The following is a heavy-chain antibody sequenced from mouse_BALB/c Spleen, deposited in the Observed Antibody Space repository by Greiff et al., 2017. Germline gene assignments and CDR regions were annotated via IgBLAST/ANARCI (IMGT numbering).Heavy chain of an antibody. CDR2: ISSGGSYT. V-gene: IGHV5-6*01. J-gene: IGHJ4*01. D-gene: IGHD2-1*01. CDR3: ARREVYGNYVGYAMDY. CDR1: GFTFSSYG. Sequence: EVQGVESGGDLVKPGGSLKLSCAASGFTFSSYGMSWVRQTPDKRLEWVATISSGGSYTYYPDSVKGRFTISRDNAKNTLYLQMSSLKSEDTAMYYCARREVYGNYVGYAMDYWGQGTSVTVSS.